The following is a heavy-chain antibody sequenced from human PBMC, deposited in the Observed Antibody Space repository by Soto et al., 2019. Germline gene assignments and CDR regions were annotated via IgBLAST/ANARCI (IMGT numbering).Heavy chain of an antibody. Sequence: PGESLKISCKGSGYSFTSYWTSWVRQMPGKGLEWMGRIDPSDSYTNYSPSFQGHVTISADKSISTAYLQWSSLKASDTAMYYCARHPYDSSGYYYYFDYWGQGTLVTVSS. CDR1: GYSFTSYW. CDR2: IDPSDSYT. J-gene: IGHJ4*02. CDR3: ARHPYDSSGYYYYFDY. D-gene: IGHD3-22*01. V-gene: IGHV5-10-1*01.